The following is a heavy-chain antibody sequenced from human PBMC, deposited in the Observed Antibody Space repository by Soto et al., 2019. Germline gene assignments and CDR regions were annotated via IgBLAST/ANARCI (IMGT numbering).Heavy chain of an antibody. CDR2: MTGSGGST. CDR3: ARRVAVEPPNEPTIRDFDS. Sequence: GGSLRLSCAASGFIFSNYAMSWVRQAPGKGLEWVSSMTGSGGSTSYADSVKGRFAISRDNSKNTVYLQMNSLNIEDMAVYYCARRVAVEPPNEPTIRDFDSWGQGTLVTVSS. J-gene: IGHJ4*02. V-gene: IGHV3-23*01. D-gene: IGHD1-1*01. CDR1: GFIFSNYA.